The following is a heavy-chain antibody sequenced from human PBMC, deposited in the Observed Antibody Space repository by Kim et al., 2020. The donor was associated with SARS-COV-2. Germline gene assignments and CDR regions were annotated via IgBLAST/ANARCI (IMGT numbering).Heavy chain of an antibody. Sequence: GGSLRLSCAASGFTFSSYAMHWVRQAPGKGLEWVAVIWYDGSNKYYADSVKGRFTISRDNSKNTLYLQMNSLRAEDTAVYYCAKDGGGSPFLSYGMDVWGQGTTVTVSS. CDR3: AKDGGGSPFLSYGMDV. CDR2: IWYDGSNK. CDR1: GFTFSSYA. V-gene: IGHV3-33*06. J-gene: IGHJ6*02. D-gene: IGHD3-16*01.